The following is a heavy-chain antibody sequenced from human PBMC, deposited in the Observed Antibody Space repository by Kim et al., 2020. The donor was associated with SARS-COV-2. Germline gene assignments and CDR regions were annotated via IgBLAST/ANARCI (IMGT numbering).Heavy chain of an antibody. CDR1: GGSFSGYY. CDR2: INHSGSA. Sequence: SETLSLTCAVYGGSFSGYYWSWIRKPPGKGLEWIGEINHSGSANYNPSLNSRVTISVDTYKNQNSLKLSSVTAADTAVDYYDRGGYSSSWYGVRSWFDP. J-gene: IGHJ5*02. D-gene: IGHD6-13*01. CDR3: DRGGYSSSWYGVRSWFDP. V-gene: IGHV4-34*01.